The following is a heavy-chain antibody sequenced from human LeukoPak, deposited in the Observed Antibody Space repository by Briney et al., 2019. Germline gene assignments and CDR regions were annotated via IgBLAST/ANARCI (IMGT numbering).Heavy chain of an antibody. V-gene: IGHV4-59*12. CDR1: GGSISSYY. J-gene: IGHJ4*02. CDR2: IYYSGST. Sequence: SETLSLTCTVSGGSISSYYWSWIRQPPGKGLEWIGYIYYSGSTNYNPSLKSRVTISVDTSKNQFSLKLSSVTAADTAVYYCARGTIMITFGGVIVSAPPDYWGQGTLVTVSS. D-gene: IGHD3-16*02. CDR3: ARGTIMITFGGVIVSAPPDY.